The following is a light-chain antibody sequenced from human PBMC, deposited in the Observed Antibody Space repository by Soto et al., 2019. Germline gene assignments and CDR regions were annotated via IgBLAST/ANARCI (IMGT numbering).Light chain of an antibody. CDR3: SSYTSSSTVV. Sequence: QSVLTQPASVSGSAGQSITSSCTGTSSDVGGYNSVSWYQQHPGKAPKLMIYDVSNRPSGVSNRFSGSKSVNTASLTISGLQAEDEADYYCSSYTSSSTVVFGGGTKLTVL. J-gene: IGLJ2*01. CDR2: DVS. CDR1: SSDVGGYNS. V-gene: IGLV2-14*03.